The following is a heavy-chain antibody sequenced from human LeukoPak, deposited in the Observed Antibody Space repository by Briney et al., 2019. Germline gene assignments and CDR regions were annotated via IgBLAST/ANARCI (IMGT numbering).Heavy chain of an antibody. CDR2: IYSGGST. D-gene: IGHD3/OR15-3a*01. CDR1: GFTVSSNY. Sequence: GGSLRLSCAASGFTVSSNYMSWVRQAPEKGLEWVSVIYSGGSTYYTDSVKGRFTISRDNSKNTLYLQMNSLRAEDTAVYYCAKDRQGLDELDWFDPWGQGTLVTVSS. CDR3: AKDRQGLDELDWFDP. J-gene: IGHJ5*02. V-gene: IGHV3-53*05.